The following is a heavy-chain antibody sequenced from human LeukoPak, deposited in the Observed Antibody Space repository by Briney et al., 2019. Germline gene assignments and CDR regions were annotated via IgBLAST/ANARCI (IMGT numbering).Heavy chain of an antibody. CDR1: GFTVSSNY. D-gene: IGHD3-22*01. J-gene: IGHJ4*02. CDR3: ARGLGTYDSSELTWPMISF. Sequence: PGGSLRLSCAASGFTVSSNYMSWVRQAPGKGLEWVSVICSGGSTYYADSVKGRFTISRDNSKNTLYLQMNSLRAEDTAVYYCARGLGTYDSSELTWPMISFWGQGTVVTVSS. V-gene: IGHV3-66*01. CDR2: ICSGGST.